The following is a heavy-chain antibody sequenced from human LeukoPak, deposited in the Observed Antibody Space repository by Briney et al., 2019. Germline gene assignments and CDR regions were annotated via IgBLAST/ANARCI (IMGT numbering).Heavy chain of an antibody. V-gene: IGHV4-59*12. J-gene: IGHJ5*02. CDR3: AREYWKRYWFDP. CDR2: IYYSGST. D-gene: IGHD1-1*01. CDR1: GDYISSYY. Sequence: SETLSLTCIVSGDYISSYYWTWIRQPPGKGLEWIGYIYYSGSTNYNPSLKSRVTMTVDTSKNQFSLKLSSVTAADTAVYYCAREYWKRYWFDPWGQGTLVTVSS.